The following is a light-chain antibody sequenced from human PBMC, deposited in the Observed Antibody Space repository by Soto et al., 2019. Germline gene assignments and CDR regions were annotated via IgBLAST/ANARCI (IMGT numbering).Light chain of an antibody. CDR1: PGVTSS. Sequence: IGLTQSPGTRSLSPGHRATLSCRAGPGVTSSFLAWYQQKPGQDPRLXXYGAATRATGSPARCSGSGSGAEVTLTISSLQSEDDAAYYCQQYNNWPPITVGQGTRLEIK. J-gene: IGKJ5*01. CDR3: QQYNNWPPIT. V-gene: IGKV3-15*01. CDR2: GAA.